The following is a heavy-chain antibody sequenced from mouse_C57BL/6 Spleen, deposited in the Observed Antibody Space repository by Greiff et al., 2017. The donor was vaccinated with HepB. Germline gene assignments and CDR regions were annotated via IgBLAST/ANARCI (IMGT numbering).Heavy chain of an antibody. CDR3: ARRETGTDLAWFAY. V-gene: IGHV1-52*01. D-gene: IGHD4-1*01. CDR2: IDPSDSET. Sequence: QVQLQQPGAELVRPGSSVKLSCKASGYTFTSYWMHWVKQRPIQGLEWIGNIDPSDSETHYNQKFKDKATLTVDKSSSTAYMQLSSLTSEDSAVYYCARRETGTDLAWFAYWGQGTLVTVSA. J-gene: IGHJ3*01. CDR1: GYTFTSYW.